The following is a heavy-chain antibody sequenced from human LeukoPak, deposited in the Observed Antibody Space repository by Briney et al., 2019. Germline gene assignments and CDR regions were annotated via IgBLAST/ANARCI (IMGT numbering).Heavy chain of an antibody. V-gene: IGHV3-53*01. J-gene: IGHJ4*02. CDR2: IYSGGST. CDR1: GFTVSSNY. CDR3: ATQHLGALDY. D-gene: IGHD6-13*01. Sequence: GGSLRLSCAASGFTVSSNYMSWVRQAPGKGLEWVSVIYSGGSTYYADSVKGRFTISRDNSKNTLYLQMDNLRAEDTAVYYCATQHLGALDYWGQGTLVTVSS.